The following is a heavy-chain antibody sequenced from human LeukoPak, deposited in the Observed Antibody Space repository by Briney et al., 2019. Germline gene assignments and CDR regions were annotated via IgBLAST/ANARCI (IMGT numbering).Heavy chain of an antibody. V-gene: IGHV4-30-4*01. D-gene: IGHD2-21*02. CDR3: AREYCGGDCYSD. J-gene: IGHJ4*02. Sequence: PSETLSLTCTVSGGSISSGDYYWSWIRQPPGKGLEWIGYIYYSGSTYYNPSLKSRVTISVDTSKNQFSLKLSSVTAADTAVYYCAREYCGGDCYSDWGQGTLVTVSS. CDR2: IYYSGST. CDR1: GGSISSGDYY.